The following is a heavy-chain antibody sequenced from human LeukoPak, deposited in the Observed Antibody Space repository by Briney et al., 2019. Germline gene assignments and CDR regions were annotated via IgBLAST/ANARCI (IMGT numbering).Heavy chain of an antibody. J-gene: IGHJ4*02. CDR1: GYTFTGYY. CDR3: ARDSFGNGDYGPFDY. CDR2: INPTSGGT. Sequence: ASVKVSCKASGYTFTGYYMHWVRQAPGQGLEWMGRINPTSGGTNYAQKFQGRVTMTRDTSISTAYMELSRLRSEDTAVYYCARDSFGNGDYGPFDYWGQGTLVTVSS. V-gene: IGHV1-2*06. D-gene: IGHD4-17*01.